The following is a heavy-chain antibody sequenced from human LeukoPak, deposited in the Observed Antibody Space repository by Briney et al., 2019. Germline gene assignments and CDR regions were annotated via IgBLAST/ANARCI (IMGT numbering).Heavy chain of an antibody. V-gene: IGHV1-18*01. CDR2: ISAYNGNT. CDR1: GYTFIRYD. J-gene: IGHJ4*02. Sequence: ASVKVSCKTSGYTFIRYDINWVRQAPGQGLEWMGWISAYNGNTNYAQKPHGRVTMTTDTSTSTAYLELLSLRSDATAVYSCASVARFYSSGWSLGYWGQGTLVTVSS. CDR3: ASVARFYSSGWSLGY. D-gene: IGHD6-19*01.